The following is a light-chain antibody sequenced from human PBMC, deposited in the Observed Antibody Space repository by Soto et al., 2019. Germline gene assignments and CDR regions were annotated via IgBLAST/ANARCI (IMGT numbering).Light chain of an antibody. CDR1: SSDVGGYNY. V-gene: IGLV2-11*01. J-gene: IGLJ2*01. CDR2: EVS. CDR3: CSYAGSDTDV. Sequence: QSALTQPRSVSGSPGQSVTISCTGTSSDVGGYNYVSWYQQHPGKAPKVMIYEVSKRPSGVPDRFSGSKSGNTASLTISGLQADDEADYYCCSYAGSDTDVFGGGTKLTVL.